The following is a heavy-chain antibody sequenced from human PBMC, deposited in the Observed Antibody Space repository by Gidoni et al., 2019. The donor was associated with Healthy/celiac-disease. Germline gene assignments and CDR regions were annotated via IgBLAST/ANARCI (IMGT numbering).Heavy chain of an antibody. CDR3: TRDTFDRYYYDSTDAFDI. D-gene: IGHD3-22*01. CDR1: GFTFGDDA. J-gene: IGHJ3*02. Sequence: EVQLVESGGGLVQPGRSLRLSWTASGFTFGDDAMSWVRQAPGKGLEWVGFIRSKAYGGTTEYAASVIGRFTISRDDSKRIAYLQMNSLKTEDTAVYYCTRDTFDRYYYDSTDAFDIWGQVTMVTVSS. CDR2: IRSKAYGGTT. V-gene: IGHV3-49*04.